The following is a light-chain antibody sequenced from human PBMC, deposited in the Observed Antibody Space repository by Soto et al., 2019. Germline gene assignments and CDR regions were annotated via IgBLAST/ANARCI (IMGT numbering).Light chain of an antibody. Sequence: DIQMTQSPSSLSASVGDRVTITCRASQTITIYLNWYQQKPGKAPKLLIYAASTLQSGVPSRFSGSVSGTDFTLTISSLQPEDFAAYYCQQSVITPNTFGGGTKVEI. CDR1: QTITIY. CDR3: QQSVITPNT. V-gene: IGKV1-39*01. CDR2: AAS. J-gene: IGKJ4*01.